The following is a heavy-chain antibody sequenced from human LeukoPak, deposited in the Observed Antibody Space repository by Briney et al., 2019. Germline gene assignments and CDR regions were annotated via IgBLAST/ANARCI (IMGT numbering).Heavy chain of an antibody. CDR1: GFTFSSYE. Sequence: GGSLRLSCAASGFTFSSYEMNWVRQAPGKGLEWVSYISNIGTAIYYADSVKGRFTIPRDNAKSSLYLQMNSLRAEDTAVYYCARAGYSMDTEYFQHWGQGTLVTVSS. J-gene: IGHJ1*01. CDR2: ISNIGTAI. D-gene: IGHD5-18*01. CDR3: ARAGYSMDTEYFQH. V-gene: IGHV3-48*03.